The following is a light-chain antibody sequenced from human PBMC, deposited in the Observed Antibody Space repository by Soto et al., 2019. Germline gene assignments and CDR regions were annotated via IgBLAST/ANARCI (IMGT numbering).Light chain of an antibody. CDR2: AAS. CDR1: QAISSY. V-gene: IGKV1-27*01. CDR3: RKYNGAPVT. Sequence: IQLTRSPSWVSASVGDRVRITCRASQAISSYLAWYQQKPGKVPKLLIYAASTLQSGVPTRFSGSGSGTDFTLTISSLQPEDVATYYCRKYNGAPVTFGPVTNLAIK. J-gene: IGKJ3*01.